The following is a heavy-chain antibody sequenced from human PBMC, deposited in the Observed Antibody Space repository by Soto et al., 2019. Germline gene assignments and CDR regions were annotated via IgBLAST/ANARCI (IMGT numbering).Heavy chain of an antibody. Sequence: PWGSLRLSCAASGFTFTSYSMNWVRQAPGKGLEWVSSISSGSSYLYYADSVKGRFTISRDNAKNSLYLQMSSLRAEDSAVYYCARDYYGAYVTDYWGQGTLVTVSS. CDR1: GFTFTSYS. CDR3: ARDYYGAYVTDY. D-gene: IGHD4-17*01. J-gene: IGHJ4*02. CDR2: ISSGSSYL. V-gene: IGHV3-21*06.